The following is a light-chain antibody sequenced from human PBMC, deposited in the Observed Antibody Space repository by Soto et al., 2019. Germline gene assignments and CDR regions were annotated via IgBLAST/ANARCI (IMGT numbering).Light chain of an antibody. V-gene: IGKV3-20*01. CDR1: QSLSVSY. Sequence: DIVLTQSPGTLSLSPGDRATLSCRASQSLSVSYIAWYQQQPGQAPRLLIYSTSTRAAGIPDRFTGGGAWTQFTLASSSREPEDVVVYYCHQLGDSPQTFGQGTTVEV. CDR3: HQLGDSPQT. CDR2: STS. J-gene: IGKJ1*01.